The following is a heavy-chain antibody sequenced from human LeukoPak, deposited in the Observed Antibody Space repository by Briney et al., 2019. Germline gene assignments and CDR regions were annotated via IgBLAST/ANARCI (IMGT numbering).Heavy chain of an antibody. V-gene: IGHV3-23*01. CDR2: ISGSGGST. CDR3: AKGPHISVLMVYAILRGGY. CDR1: GFTFSSYA. J-gene: IGHJ4*02. D-gene: IGHD2-8*01. Sequence: GGSLRLSCAASGFTFSSYAMSWVRQAPGKGLEWVSAISGSGGSTYYADSVKGRFTISRDNSKNTLYLQMNGLRAEDTAVYYCAKGPHISVLMVYAILRGGYWGQGTLVTVSS.